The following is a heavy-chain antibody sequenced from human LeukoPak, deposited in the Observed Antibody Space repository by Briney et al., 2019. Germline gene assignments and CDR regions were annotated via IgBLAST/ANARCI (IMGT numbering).Heavy chain of an antibody. V-gene: IGHV3-23*01. J-gene: IGHJ4*02. D-gene: IGHD3-10*01. CDR1: GFTFGSSA. CDR3: AKDLRGFYGSGSSH. Sequence: GGSLRLSCGASGFTFGSSAMSWVRQAPGKGLEWVSVISASGGHTNYADSVKGRFTISRDNSKNTLYLQMNSLRAEDTAVFYCAKDLRGFYGSGSSHWGQGTLVTVSS. CDR2: ISASGGHT.